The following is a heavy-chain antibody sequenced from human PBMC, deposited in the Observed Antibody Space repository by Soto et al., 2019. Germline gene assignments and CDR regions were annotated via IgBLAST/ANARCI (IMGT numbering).Heavy chain of an antibody. J-gene: IGHJ4*02. Sequence: SETLSLTCTVSGDSINCYCWTWIRQPAGKGLEWIGRIYTSGTTSYSPSLKSRVTMSLDTSKNHFSLRLTSVTAADTAVYYCARDTVGISSPGVYWGRGTLVTVSS. D-gene: IGHD4-17*01. CDR2: IYTSGTT. V-gene: IGHV4-4*07. CDR1: GDSINCYC. CDR3: ARDTVGISSPGVY.